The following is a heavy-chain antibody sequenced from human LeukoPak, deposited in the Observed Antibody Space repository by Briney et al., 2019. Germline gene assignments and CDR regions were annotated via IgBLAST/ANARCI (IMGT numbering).Heavy chain of an antibody. D-gene: IGHD2-2*01. V-gene: IGHV3-48*03. CDR3: ARDSRYCSSTSCLGGFDY. CDR1: GFIFSTYE. J-gene: IGHJ4*02. Sequence: GGSLRLSCAASGFIFSTYEMNWVRQAPGKGLEWVSYISSVGSTIHYADSVKGRFTMSRDNAKKSLYLEMNSLRAEDTALYYCARDSRYCSSTSCLGGFDYWGQGTLVTGSS. CDR2: ISSVGSTI.